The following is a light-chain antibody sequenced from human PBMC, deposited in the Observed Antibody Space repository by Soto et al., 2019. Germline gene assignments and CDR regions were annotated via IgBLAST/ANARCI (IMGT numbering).Light chain of an antibody. J-gene: IGKJ1*01. CDR2: GSS. CDR1: QGISNY. CDR3: QKYNIVPWT. Sequence: DIQMTQSPSSLSAFVGDRVTITCRASQGISNYLAWYQQKPGKVPKLLIYGSSTLQSGVPSRFSGSGSGTDFTLTISSLQPEHVATYYGQKYNIVPWTFGQGTKVDI. V-gene: IGKV1-27*01.